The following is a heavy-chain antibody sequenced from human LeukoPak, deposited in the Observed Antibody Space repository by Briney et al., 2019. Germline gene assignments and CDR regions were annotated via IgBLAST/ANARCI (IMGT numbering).Heavy chain of an antibody. Sequence: PSETLSLTCTVSGASISRYYWSWIRQPPGEGLEWIGYISNGGSTNYNPSLKSRVTISVDTSKNQLSLKLSSVTAADTAVYHCVRLQPNTGEWAFDIWGQGTMVSVSS. J-gene: IGHJ3*02. D-gene: IGHD1-1*01. CDR3: VRLQPNTGEWAFDI. CDR2: ISNGGST. V-gene: IGHV4-59*01. CDR1: GASISRYY.